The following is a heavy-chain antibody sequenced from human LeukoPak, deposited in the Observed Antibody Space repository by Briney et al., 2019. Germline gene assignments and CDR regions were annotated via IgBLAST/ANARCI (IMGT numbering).Heavy chain of an antibody. D-gene: IGHD3-22*01. CDR3: AKVQGSSGYYFDY. J-gene: IGHJ4*02. CDR2: ISGSGGST. Sequence: GGSLRLSCATSGFTFSSYAMSWVRQAPGKGLEWVSAISGSGGSTYYADSVKGRFTISRDNSKNTLYLQMNSLRAEDTAVYYCAKVQGSSGYYFDYWGQGTLVTVSS. V-gene: IGHV3-23*01. CDR1: GFTFSSYA.